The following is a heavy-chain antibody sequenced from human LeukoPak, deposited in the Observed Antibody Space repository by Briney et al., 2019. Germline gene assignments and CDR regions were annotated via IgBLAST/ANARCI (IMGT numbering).Heavy chain of an antibody. CDR2: ISYDGSNK. V-gene: IGHV3-30*03. Sequence: GGSLRLSCAASGFTFSSYWMHWVRQAPGKGLEWVSFISYDGSNKYYADSVKGRFTISRDNSKNSLYLQMNSLRAEDTAVYYCASIPNSPDHRITMIVYWGQGTLVTVSS. CDR1: GFTFSSYW. CDR3: ASIPNSPDHRITMIVY. D-gene: IGHD3-22*01. J-gene: IGHJ4*02.